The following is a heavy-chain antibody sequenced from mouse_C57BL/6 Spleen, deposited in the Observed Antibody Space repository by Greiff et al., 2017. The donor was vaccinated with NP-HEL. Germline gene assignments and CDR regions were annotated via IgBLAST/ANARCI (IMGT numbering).Heavy chain of an antibody. Sequence: VKLQESGPGLVAPSQSLSITCTVSGFSLTSYGVHWVRQPPGKGLEWLVVIWSDGSTTYNSALKSRLSISKDNSKSQVFLKMNSLQTDDTAMYYCARHRDYGSSTGAMDYWGQGTSVTVSS. CDR3: ARHRDYGSSTGAMDY. CDR2: IWSDGST. CDR1: GFSLTSYG. J-gene: IGHJ4*01. D-gene: IGHD1-1*01. V-gene: IGHV2-6-1*01.